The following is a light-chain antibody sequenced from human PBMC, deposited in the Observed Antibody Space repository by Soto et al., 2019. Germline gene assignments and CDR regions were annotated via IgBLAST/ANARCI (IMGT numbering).Light chain of an antibody. CDR2: RAS. Sequence: EIVMTQSPATLAVSPGDTSTLSCRSSQSLGGNLAWYQQQPGQAPRLLIFRASSRATGVPARFSASASGTEFTLTISGLQSDDFAVYYCQQYNNWPPWTFGPGTKVDIK. J-gene: IGKJ1*01. CDR1: QSLGGN. V-gene: IGKV3-15*01. CDR3: QQYNNWPPWT.